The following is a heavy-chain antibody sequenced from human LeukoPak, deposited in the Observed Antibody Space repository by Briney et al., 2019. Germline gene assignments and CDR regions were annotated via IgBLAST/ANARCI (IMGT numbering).Heavy chain of an antibody. Sequence: GGSLRLSCAASGFTVSSNYMSWVRQAPGKGLEWVSAISGSGGSTYYADSVKGRFTISRDNSKNTLYLQMNSLRAEDTAVYYCARSSGPHTYWGQGTLVTVSS. CDR3: ARSSGPHTY. D-gene: IGHD6-19*01. V-gene: IGHV3-23*01. J-gene: IGHJ4*02. CDR1: GFTVSSNY. CDR2: ISGSGGST.